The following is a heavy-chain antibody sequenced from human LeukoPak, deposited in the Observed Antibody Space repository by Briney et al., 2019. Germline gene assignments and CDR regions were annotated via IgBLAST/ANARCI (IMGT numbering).Heavy chain of an antibody. CDR1: GFTFSSYS. D-gene: IGHD3-9*01. CDR2: ISSSSSYI. V-gene: IGHV3-21*01. Sequence: GGSLRLSCAASGFTFSSYSMNWVRQAPGKGLEWVSSISSSSSYIYYADSVKGRFTISRDNAKNSLYLQMNSLRAEDTAVYYCAGHFDWDYQPRDYWGQGTLVTVSS. J-gene: IGHJ4*02. CDR3: AGHFDWDYQPRDY.